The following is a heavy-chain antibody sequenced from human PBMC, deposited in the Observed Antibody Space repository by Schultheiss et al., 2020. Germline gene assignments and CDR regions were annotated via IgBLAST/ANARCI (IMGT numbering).Heavy chain of an antibody. D-gene: IGHD4-17*01. CDR1: GFSFNDYA. CDR3: TKRYGSSDYYGMDV. Sequence: GGSLRLSCAASGFSFNDYAMHWVRQASGKGLEWVGRIRSKANSYATAYAASVKGRFTISRDDSKNTAYLQMNSLKTEDTAVYYCTKRYGSSDYYGMDVWGQGTTVTVS. V-gene: IGHV3-73*01. CDR2: IRSKANSYAT. J-gene: IGHJ6*02.